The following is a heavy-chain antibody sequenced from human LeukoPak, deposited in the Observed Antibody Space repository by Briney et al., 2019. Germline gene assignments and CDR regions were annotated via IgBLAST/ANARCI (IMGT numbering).Heavy chain of an antibody. D-gene: IGHD6-13*01. CDR3: ARGGGSSSFDAFDI. V-gene: IGHV4-31*03. J-gene: IGHJ3*02. CDR1: GGSISSGGYY. CDR2: IYYSGST. Sequence: PSETLSLTCTVSGGSISSGGYYWSWIRQHPGKGLEWIGYIYYSGSTYYNPSLKSRVTISVDTSKNQFSLKLSSVSAADTAVYYCARGGGSSSFDAFDIWGQGTMVTVSS.